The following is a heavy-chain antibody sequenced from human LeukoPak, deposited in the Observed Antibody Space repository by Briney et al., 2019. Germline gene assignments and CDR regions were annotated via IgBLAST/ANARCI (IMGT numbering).Heavy chain of an antibody. V-gene: IGHV4-4*02. J-gene: IGHJ4*02. CDR3: AREGGPYRPLDY. Sequence: SGTLSLTCGVSGGSISTTNWWTWVRQPPGEGLEGIGEVHLSGRTHYNPSLESRVTMSVDMSENHISLRLTSVTAADPAVYYCAREGGPYRPLDYSGQGTLVTVSS. CDR1: GGSISTTNW. CDR2: VHLSGRT.